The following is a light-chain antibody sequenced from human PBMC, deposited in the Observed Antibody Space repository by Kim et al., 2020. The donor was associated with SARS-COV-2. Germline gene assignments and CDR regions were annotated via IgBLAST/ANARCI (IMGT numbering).Light chain of an antibody. J-gene: IGLJ3*02. CDR1: NIGSKS. V-gene: IGLV3-21*04. CDR3: QVLDRSTNRV. Sequence: SYELTQPPSLSVAPGKTARITCGGDNIGSKSVHWYQQKPGQAPVVVIYYDTGRPSGVPERFSGSNSGDTATLTISRVEAGDEADYYCQVLDRSTNRVFGGGTKLTVL. CDR2: YDT.